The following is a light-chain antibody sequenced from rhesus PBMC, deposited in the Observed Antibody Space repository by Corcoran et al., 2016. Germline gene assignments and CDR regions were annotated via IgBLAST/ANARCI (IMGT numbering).Light chain of an antibody. J-gene: IGKJ4*01. CDR1: QRVSSN. V-gene: IGKV3-42*03. Sequence: EIVMTQSPATLSLSPGERATLSCRATQRVSSNLAWYQQKPGQAPSLLIYDAPNRATGIPDRFSGRGSGTDVTLPLSSLGPEDFALYCCQQYSNWPLTFGGGTKVEVK. CDR3: QQYSNWPLT. CDR2: DAP.